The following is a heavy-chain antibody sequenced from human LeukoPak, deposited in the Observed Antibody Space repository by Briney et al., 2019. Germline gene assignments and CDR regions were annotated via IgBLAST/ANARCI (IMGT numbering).Heavy chain of an antibody. D-gene: IGHD6-13*01. CDR2: IYYSGST. CDR1: GGSISSYY. V-gene: IGHV4-59*08. Sequence: PSETLSLTCTVSGGSISSYYCSWIRQPPGKGLEWIGYIYYSGSTNYNPSLKSRVTISVDTSKNQFSLKLSSVTAADTAVHYCASQPLSIAAAVSWGQGTLVTVSS. CDR3: ASQPLSIAAAVS. J-gene: IGHJ1*01.